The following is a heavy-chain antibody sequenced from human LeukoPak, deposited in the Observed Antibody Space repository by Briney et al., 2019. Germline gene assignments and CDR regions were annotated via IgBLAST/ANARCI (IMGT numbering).Heavy chain of an antibody. D-gene: IGHD1-1*01. J-gene: IGHJ6*03. CDR2: IYTSGST. CDR1: GGSIRSSSYY. V-gene: IGHV4-61*02. CDR3: ARGLTGPTVRYYYNYYMDV. Sequence: SETLSLTCTVSGGSIRSSSYYWGWIRQPAGKGLEWIGRIYTSGSTNYNPSLRSRVTISVDTSKNQFSLKLSSVTAADTAVYYCARGLTGPTVRYYYNYYMDVWGKGITVTISS.